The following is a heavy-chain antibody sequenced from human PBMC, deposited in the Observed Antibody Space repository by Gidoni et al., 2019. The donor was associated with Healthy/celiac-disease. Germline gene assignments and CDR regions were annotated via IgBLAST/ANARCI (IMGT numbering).Heavy chain of an antibody. Sequence: QVQLVPSGAEVKKPGASVKVSCKASGYTFTGYYMHWVRQAPGQGLEWMGWINPNSGGTNYAQKFQGRVTMTRDTSISTAYMELSRLRSDDTAVYYCAVFEPYDYVWGSWDHWGQGTLVTVSS. CDR3: AVFEPYDYVWGSWDH. V-gene: IGHV1-2*02. CDR1: GYTFTGYY. CDR2: INPNSGGT. D-gene: IGHD3-16*01. J-gene: IGHJ4*02.